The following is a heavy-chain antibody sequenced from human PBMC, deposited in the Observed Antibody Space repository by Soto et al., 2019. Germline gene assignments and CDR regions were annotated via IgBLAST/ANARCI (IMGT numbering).Heavy chain of an antibody. J-gene: IGHJ5*02. CDR3: ARALAYCGGGCYRSWFDP. Sequence: SVKVSCKASGGTFSSYAISWVRQAPGQGLEWMGGIIPIFGTANYAQKFQGRVTITADESTSTAYMELSSLRSEDTAVYYCARALAYCGGGCYRSWFDPWGQGSLVTVSS. CDR1: GGTFSSYA. V-gene: IGHV1-69*13. D-gene: IGHD2-21*02. CDR2: IIPIFGTA.